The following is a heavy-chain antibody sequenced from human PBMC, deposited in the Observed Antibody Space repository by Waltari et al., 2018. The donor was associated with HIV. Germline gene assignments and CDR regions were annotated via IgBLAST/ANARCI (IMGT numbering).Heavy chain of an antibody. CDR3: VRQEFGGTHSDGFDI. CDR1: GFIFGDCY. V-gene: IGHV3-11*01. J-gene: IGHJ3*02. CDR2: ISSLSSTT. Sequence: HVQLVESGGGLVKPGGSLRLSCAASGFIFGDCYMNWIRQAPGKGLEWVSYISSLSSTTYYAKSVKGRLTISRDNAKDSLYLQMDSLRAEDTAIYYCVRQEFGGTHSDGFDIWGQGTMVTVSS. D-gene: IGHD1-26*01.